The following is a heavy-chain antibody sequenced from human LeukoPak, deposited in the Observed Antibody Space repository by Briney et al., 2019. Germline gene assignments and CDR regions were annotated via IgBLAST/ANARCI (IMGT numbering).Heavy chain of an antibody. Sequence: GGSLRLSCAASGFIFSNYWMSWARQAPGKGLEWVANIKQDGSEKSYVDSVTGRFTISRDNAKNSLYLQMNSLRAEDTAVYYCAREISSWYRTEGRFDPWGQGTLVTVSS. CDR2: IKQDGSEK. CDR1: GFIFSNYW. CDR3: AREISSWYRTEGRFDP. J-gene: IGHJ5*02. V-gene: IGHV3-7*01. D-gene: IGHD6-13*01.